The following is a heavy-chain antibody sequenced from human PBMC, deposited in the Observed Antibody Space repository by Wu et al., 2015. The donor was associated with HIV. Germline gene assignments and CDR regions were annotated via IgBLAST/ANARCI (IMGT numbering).Heavy chain of an antibody. D-gene: IGHD2-21*02. CDR2: INPSGGST. CDR1: GYTFTSYY. J-gene: IGHJ6*02. Sequence: QVQLVQSGAEVKKPGASVKVSCKASGYTFTSYYMHWVRQAPGQGLEWMGIINPSGGSTNYAQKFQGRVTMTRDTSTSTVFMELSSLRSEDTAVYFCARGHIVVVTAIHYYGMDVWGQGTTVTVSS. CDR3: ARGHIVVVTAIHYYGMDV. V-gene: IGHV1-46*01.